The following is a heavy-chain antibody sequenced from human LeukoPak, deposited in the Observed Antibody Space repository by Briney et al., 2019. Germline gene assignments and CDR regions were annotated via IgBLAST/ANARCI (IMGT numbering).Heavy chain of an antibody. D-gene: IGHD2-15*01. CDR3: ARVGYCSGGSCGFDY. CDR1: GGSISTYY. Sequence: KPSETLSLTCTVSGGSISTYYWSWIRQPPGKGLEWIGYIYHSGSTNYNPSLKSRVTISVDTSKNQFSLKLSSVTAADTAVYYCARVGYCSGGSCGFDYWGQGTLVTVSS. J-gene: IGHJ4*02. V-gene: IGHV4-59*12. CDR2: IYHSGST.